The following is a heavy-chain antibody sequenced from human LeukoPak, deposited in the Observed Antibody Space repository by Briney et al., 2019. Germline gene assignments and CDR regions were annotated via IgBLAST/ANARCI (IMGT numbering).Heavy chain of an antibody. CDR1: GFTFSNAW. Sequence: GGSLRLSCAASGFTFSNAWMSWVRQAPGKGLEWVGRIKSKTDGGTTDYAAPVKGRFTISRDDSKNTLYLQMNSLKTEDTAVYYCTTDQMVRGVITHAFDIWGQGTMVTVSS. J-gene: IGHJ3*02. CDR3: TTDQMVRGVITHAFDI. CDR2: IKSKTDGGTT. D-gene: IGHD3-10*01. V-gene: IGHV3-15*01.